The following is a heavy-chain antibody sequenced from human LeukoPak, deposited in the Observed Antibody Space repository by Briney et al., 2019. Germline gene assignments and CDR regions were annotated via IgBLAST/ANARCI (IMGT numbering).Heavy chain of an antibody. V-gene: IGHV1-8*01. CDR3: ARDKVIASAGTPNWLDP. Sequence: ASVKVSCKASGYTFTSYDINWVRQATGQGLEWMGWMNPNSGNTGYAQKFQGRITMTTDTATRTAYMELRSLRSDDTAVYYCARDKVIASAGTPNWLDPWGQGTLVTVSS. J-gene: IGHJ5*02. CDR1: GYTFTSYD. CDR2: MNPNSGNT. D-gene: IGHD2-21*01.